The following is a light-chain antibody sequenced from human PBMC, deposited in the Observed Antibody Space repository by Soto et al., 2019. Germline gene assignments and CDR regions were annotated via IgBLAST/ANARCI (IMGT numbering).Light chain of an antibody. V-gene: IGLV2-8*01. CDR2: EVG. J-gene: IGLJ2*01. CDR1: STDIGRYNY. CDR3: SSFAGSNNLV. Sequence: QSVLTQPPSASGSPGQSITISCTGTSTDIGRYNYVSWYQQYPGKAPKLIIYEVGQRPSGVPDRFYGSKSGNTASLTVSGLQAEDEADYYCSSFAGSNNLVFGGGTQLTVL.